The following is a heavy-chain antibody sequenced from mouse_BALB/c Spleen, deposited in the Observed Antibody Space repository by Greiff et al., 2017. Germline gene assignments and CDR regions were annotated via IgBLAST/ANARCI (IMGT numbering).Heavy chain of an antibody. Sequence: DVKLVESGGGLVKPGGSLKLSCAASGFTFSSYAMSWVRQTPEKRLEWVASISSGGSTYYPDSVKGRFTISRDNARNILYLQMSSLRSEDTAMYYCAREKGYGYDGFAYWGQGTLVTVSA. CDR2: ISSGGST. J-gene: IGHJ3*01. CDR3: AREKGYGYDGFAY. D-gene: IGHD2-2*01. V-gene: IGHV5-6-5*01. CDR1: GFTFSSYA.